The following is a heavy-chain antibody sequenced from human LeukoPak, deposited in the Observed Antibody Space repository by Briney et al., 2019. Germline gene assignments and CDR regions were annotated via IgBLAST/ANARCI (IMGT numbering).Heavy chain of an antibody. Sequence: ASVKVSCKASGYTFTSYDINWVRQAPGQGLEWMGWMNPNSGNTGYAQKFQGRVTMTRNTSISTAYMELSSLRSEDTAVYYCARGNHYYDSSGYGKDYWGQGTLVTVSS. J-gene: IGHJ4*02. CDR2: MNPNSGNT. CDR1: GYTFTSYD. CDR3: ARGNHYYDSSGYGKDY. D-gene: IGHD3-22*01. V-gene: IGHV1-8*01.